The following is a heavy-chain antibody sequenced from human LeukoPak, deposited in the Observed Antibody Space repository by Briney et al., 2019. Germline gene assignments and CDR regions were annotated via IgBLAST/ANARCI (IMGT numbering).Heavy chain of an antibody. V-gene: IGHV3-48*02. CDR3: ASSGSYRFDY. Sequence: GGSLRLSCAASGFTFSSYSMNWVRQAPGKGLEWVSHITASGTAMFYADSVKGRFTISRDNAKNSLYLQMNSLRDEDTAMYCASSGSYRFDYWGQGTLVTVSS. J-gene: IGHJ4*02. CDR1: GFTFSSYS. CDR2: ITASGTAM. D-gene: IGHD1-26*01.